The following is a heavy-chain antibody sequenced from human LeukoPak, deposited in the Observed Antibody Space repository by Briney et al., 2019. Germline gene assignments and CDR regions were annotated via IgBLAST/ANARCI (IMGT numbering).Heavy chain of an antibody. D-gene: IGHD3-3*01. CDR1: GFTFSSYA. V-gene: IGHV3-23*01. CDR2: ISGSGGST. J-gene: IGHJ3*02. Sequence: GGSLRLSCAASGFTFSSYAMSWVRQAPGKGLEWVSAISGSGGSTYYADSVKGRFTISRDNVKNSLYLQMNSLRAEDTAVYYCARGREWFPLRDAFDIWGQGTMVTVSS. CDR3: ARGREWFPLRDAFDI.